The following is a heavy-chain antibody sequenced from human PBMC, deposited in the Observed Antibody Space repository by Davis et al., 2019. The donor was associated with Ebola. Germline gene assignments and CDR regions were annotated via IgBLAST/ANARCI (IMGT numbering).Heavy chain of an antibody. D-gene: IGHD3-10*01. CDR2: IIPILGIA. J-gene: IGHJ6*02. CDR3: ARPYYYGSGSYSRGYYYYGMDV. Sequence: SVKVSCKASGGTFSSYTISWVRQAPGQGLEWMGRIIPILGIANYAQKFQGRVTITADKSTSTAYMELSSMRSEDTAVYYFARPYYYGSGSYSRGYYYYGMDVWGQGTTVTVSS. CDR1: GGTFSSYT. V-gene: IGHV1-69*02.